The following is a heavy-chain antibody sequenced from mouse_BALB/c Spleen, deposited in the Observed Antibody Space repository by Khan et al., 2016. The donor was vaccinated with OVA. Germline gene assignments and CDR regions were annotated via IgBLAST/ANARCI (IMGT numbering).Heavy chain of an antibody. CDR3: ARSVTSTTVVATDFDY. J-gene: IGHJ2*01. CDR1: GYSITSDYA. V-gene: IGHV3-2*02. CDR2: ISYSGRT. D-gene: IGHD1-1*01. Sequence: EVQLQESGPGLVKPSQSLSLTCTVTGYSITSDYAWNWIRPFPGNKLGWMGYISYSGRTSYNQSLKSRISISRDTSKNQFFLQLNSVTTEDTATYYCARSVTSTTVVATDFDYWGQGTTLTVSS.